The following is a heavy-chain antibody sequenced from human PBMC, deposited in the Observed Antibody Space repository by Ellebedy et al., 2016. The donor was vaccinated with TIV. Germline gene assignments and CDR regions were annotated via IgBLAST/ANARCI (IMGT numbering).Heavy chain of an antibody. CDR1: GYTFTSYG. CDR3: VRGTWVYNYYMDV. D-gene: IGHD3-16*01. J-gene: IGHJ6*03. CDR2: IRAYNGDT. Sequence: ASVKVSCKASGYTFTSYGITWVRQAPGQGLEWMGWIRAYNGDTNSAQNLQGIVTMTTDTSTTTAYMELMSLRSDDTAVYYCVRGTWVYNYYMDVWGTGTPVTVSS. V-gene: IGHV1-18*01.